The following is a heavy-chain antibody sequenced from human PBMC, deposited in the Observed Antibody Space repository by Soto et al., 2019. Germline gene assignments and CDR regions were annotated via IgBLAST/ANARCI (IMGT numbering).Heavy chain of an antibody. CDR2: ISKSGTYI. D-gene: IGHD4-17*01. CDR1: RFTFNVYS. Sequence: PGGSLRLSCAASRFTFNVYSMNLVRQAPGKGLEWVSSISKSGTYIYYADSVKGRFTISRDNAKNSLYLQMNSLRPEDTAVYFCARPTMTTSNQGLDIWGQGTMVTVSS. CDR3: ARPTMTTSNQGLDI. J-gene: IGHJ3*02. V-gene: IGHV3-21*01.